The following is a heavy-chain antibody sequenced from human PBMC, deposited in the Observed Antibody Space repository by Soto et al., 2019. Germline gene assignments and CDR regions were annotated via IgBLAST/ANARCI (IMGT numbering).Heavy chain of an antibody. CDR3: ARRPEYYYDSSGYVGPGYFDY. J-gene: IGHJ4*02. D-gene: IGHD3-22*01. Sequence: QVQLQESGPGLVKPSQTLSLTCTVSGGSISSGGYYWSWIRQHPGKGLEWIGYIYYSGSTYYNPSLKSRVTISVDTSKNQFSLKLSSVTAADTAVYYWARRPEYYYDSSGYVGPGYFDYWGQGTLVTVSS. CDR2: IYYSGST. CDR1: GGSISSGGYY. V-gene: IGHV4-31*03.